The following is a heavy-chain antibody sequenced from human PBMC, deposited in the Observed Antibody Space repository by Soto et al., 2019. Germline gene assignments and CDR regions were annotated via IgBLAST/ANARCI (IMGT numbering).Heavy chain of an antibody. CDR2: IWLDGSNK. CDR3: ARGLWSFDY. J-gene: IGHJ4*02. V-gene: IGHV3-33*01. CDR1: GFTFSSYG. Sequence: QVQLVESGGGVVQPGRCLRLSCAASGFTFSSYGMHWVRQAPGKGLEWVAVIWLDGSNKYYADSVKGRFTISRDNSKNTLYLQMNSLRAEDTAVYYCARGLWSFDYWGQGNLVTVSS. D-gene: IGHD5-18*01.